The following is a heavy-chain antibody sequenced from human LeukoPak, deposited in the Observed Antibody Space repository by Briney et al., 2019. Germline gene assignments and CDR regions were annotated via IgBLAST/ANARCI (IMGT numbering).Heavy chain of an antibody. CDR2: IIPIFDTA. V-gene: IGHV1-69*13. CDR1: GGTFSSYA. CDR3: ARDAQPVVVAAPKE. D-gene: IGHD2-15*01. Sequence: VASVKVSCKASGGTFSSYAISWVRQAPGQGLERMGGIIPIFDTANYAQKFQGRATITADESTSTAYMELSSLRSEDTAVYYCARDAQPVVVAAPKEWGQGTLVTVSS. J-gene: IGHJ4*02.